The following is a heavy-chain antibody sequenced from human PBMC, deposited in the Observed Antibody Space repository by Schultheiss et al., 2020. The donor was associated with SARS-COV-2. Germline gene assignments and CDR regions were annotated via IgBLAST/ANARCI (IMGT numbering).Heavy chain of an antibody. Sequence: SETLSLTCTVSGGSISSGGYYWSWIRQHPGKGLEWIGYIYYSGSTNYNPSLKSRVTISVDTSKNQFSLKLSSVTAADTAVYYCARVGGAAANNWFDPWGQGTLVTVSS. CDR2: IYYSGST. D-gene: IGHD4/OR15-4a*01. CDR1: GGSISSGGYY. V-gene: IGHV4-31*03. J-gene: IGHJ5*02. CDR3: ARVGGAAANNWFDP.